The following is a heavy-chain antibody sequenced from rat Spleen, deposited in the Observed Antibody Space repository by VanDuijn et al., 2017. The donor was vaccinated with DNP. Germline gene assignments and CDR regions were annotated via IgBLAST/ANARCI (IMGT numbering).Heavy chain of an antibody. Sequence: EVHLVETGGGLVQPGRSLKLSCVASGFAFNNYRMTWIRQVPGKGLEWIASITTSGGSTYYPDSVKGRFTISRDNAKNTLYLQMNSLRSEDTATYYCATQIWDVMDVWGQGISVTVSS. D-gene: IGHD5-1*01. CDR1: GFAFNNYR. V-gene: IGHV5-31*01. CDR3: ATQIWDVMDV. CDR2: ITTSGGST. J-gene: IGHJ4*01.